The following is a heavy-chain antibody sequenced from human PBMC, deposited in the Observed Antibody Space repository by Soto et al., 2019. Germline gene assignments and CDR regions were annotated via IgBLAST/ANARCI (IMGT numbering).Heavy chain of an antibody. Sequence: ASVKVSCKASGYTFTSYAVHWVRQAPGQRLEWMGWINTGNGNTKYSQKFQGRVTITRDTSASTAYMELSSLRSEDTAVYYCASSFTVPAAIGYSGQGTLVTVSS. D-gene: IGHD2-2*02. CDR3: ASSFTVPAAIGY. V-gene: IGHV1-3*04. J-gene: IGHJ4*02. CDR1: GYTFTSYA. CDR2: INTGNGNT.